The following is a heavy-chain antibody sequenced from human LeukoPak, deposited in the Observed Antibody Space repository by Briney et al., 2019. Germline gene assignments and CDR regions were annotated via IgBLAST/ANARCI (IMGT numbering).Heavy chain of an antibody. CDR3: ARDQSKLGFDY. Sequence: SVKVSCKASGGTFSSYAISWVRQAPGQGLEWMGRIIPILGIANYAQKFQGRVTITADKPTSTAYMELSSLRSEDTAVYYCARDQSKLGFDYWGQGTLVTVSS. V-gene: IGHV1-69*04. CDR2: IIPILGIA. CDR1: GGTFSSYA. D-gene: IGHD3-16*01. J-gene: IGHJ4*02.